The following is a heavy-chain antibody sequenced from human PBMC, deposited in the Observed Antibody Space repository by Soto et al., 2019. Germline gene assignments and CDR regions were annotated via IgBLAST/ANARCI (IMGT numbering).Heavy chain of an antibody. J-gene: IGHJ6*02. CDR1: GYTFTSYG. D-gene: IGHD1-26*01. V-gene: IGHV1-18*04. CDR3: ARDWVGPGYYYCGMDV. CDR2: ISAYNGNT. Sequence: QVQLGQSGAEVKKPGASVKVSCKASGYTFTSYGISWVRQAPGQGLEWMGWISAYNGNTKYAQKLQGRVTMTTETSTSTAYMELRSLRSDDTAVYYCARDWVGPGYYYCGMDVWGQGTTVTVSS.